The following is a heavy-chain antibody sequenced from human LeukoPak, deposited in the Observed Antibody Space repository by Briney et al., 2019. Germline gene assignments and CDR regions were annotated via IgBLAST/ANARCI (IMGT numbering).Heavy chain of an antibody. CDR1: GGSISSSSYY. D-gene: IGHD5-18*01. CDR3: ARRVGTAMVPWFDP. Sequence: PSETLSLTCTVSGGSISSSSYYWGWIRQPPGKGLEWIGSIYYSGSTYYNPSLKSRVTISVDTSKNQFSLKPSSVTAADTAVYYCARRVGTAMVPWFDPWGQGTLVTVSS. CDR2: IYYSGST. J-gene: IGHJ5*02. V-gene: IGHV4-39*07.